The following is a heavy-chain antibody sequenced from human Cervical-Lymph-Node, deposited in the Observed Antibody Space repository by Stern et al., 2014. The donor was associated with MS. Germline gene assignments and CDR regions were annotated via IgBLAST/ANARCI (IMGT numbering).Heavy chain of an antibody. V-gene: IGHV3-9*01. J-gene: IGHJ4*02. CDR3: AKAGYDILTGYIYYFDY. Sequence: VKLVESGGGLVQPGRSLRLSCAASGFTFDDYAMHWVRQAPGKGLEWVSGISWNSGSIGYADSVKGRFTISRDNAKNSLYLQMNSLRAEDTALYYCAKAGYDILTGYIYYFDYWGQGTLVTVSS. D-gene: IGHD3-9*01. CDR1: GFTFDDYA. CDR2: ISWNSGSI.